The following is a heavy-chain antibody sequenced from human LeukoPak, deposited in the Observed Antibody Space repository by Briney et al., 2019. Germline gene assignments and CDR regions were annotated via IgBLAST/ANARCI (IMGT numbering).Heavy chain of an antibody. CDR1: GYTFTSYY. V-gene: IGHV1-46*01. D-gene: IGHD3-22*01. J-gene: IGHJ5*02. CDR2: INPSGSSS. Sequence: ASVKVSCKASGYTFTSYYMHWVRQAPGQGLEWMGIINPSGSSSNYAQKFQGRVTMTRDTSTSTVYMELSSLRSEDTAVYYCARCHVSRRYYDSSDYLDWFDPWGQGTLVTVSS. CDR3: ARCHVSRRYYDSSDYLDWFDP.